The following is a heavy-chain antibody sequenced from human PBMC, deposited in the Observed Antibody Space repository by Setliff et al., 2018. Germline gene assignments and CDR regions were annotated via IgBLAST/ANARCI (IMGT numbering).Heavy chain of an antibody. Sequence: GSLRLSCAASGFTFSTCMHWVRQAPGKGLEWVAVIWGDGGTKYHADSVKGRFAISRDNSKNTLYLQMNSLRVEDTAVYYCAKVWGDFLQDTLDFWGQGTMVTVSS. CDR2: IWGDGGTK. CDR3: AKVWGDFLQDTLDF. J-gene: IGHJ3*01. D-gene: IGHD2-21*02. V-gene: IGHV3-33*03. CDR1: GFTFSTC.